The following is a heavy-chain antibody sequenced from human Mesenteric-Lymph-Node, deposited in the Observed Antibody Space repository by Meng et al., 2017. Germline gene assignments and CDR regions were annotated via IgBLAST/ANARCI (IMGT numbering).Heavy chain of an antibody. CDR2: IIPIFGTA. V-gene: IGHV1-69*06. Sequence: SVKVSCKASGGTFSSYAISWVRQAPGQGLEWMGGIIPIFGTANYAQKFQGRVTITADKSTSTAYMELSSLRSEDTAVYYCARRREDPHDITGTTPNDYYSMDVWGQGTTVTVSS. CDR3: ARRREDPHDITGTTPNDYYSMDV. D-gene: IGHD1-7*01. J-gene: IGHJ6*02. CDR1: GGTFSSYA.